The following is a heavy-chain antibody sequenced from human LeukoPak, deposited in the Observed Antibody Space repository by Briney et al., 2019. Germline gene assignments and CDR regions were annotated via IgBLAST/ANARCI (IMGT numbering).Heavy chain of an antibody. D-gene: IGHD2-2*01. CDR2: INSDGSST. CDR1: GFTFSSYW. V-gene: IGHV3-74*01. CDR3: ARVACSSTSCYGYDAFDI. J-gene: IGHJ3*02. Sequence: GGSLRLSCAASGFTFSSYWMHWVRQAPGKGLVWVSRINSDGSSTSYADSVKGRFTISRDNAKNTLYLRMNSLRAEDTAVYYCARVACSSTSCYGYDAFDIWGQGTMVTVSS.